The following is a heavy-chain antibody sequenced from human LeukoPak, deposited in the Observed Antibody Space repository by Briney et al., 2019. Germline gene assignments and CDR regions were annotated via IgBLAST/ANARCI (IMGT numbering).Heavy chain of an antibody. D-gene: IGHD3-10*01. V-gene: IGHV3-30*18. J-gene: IGHJ6*04. CDR3: AKESDYGSGSYRNYYYYGMDV. CDR2: ISYDGSNK. Sequence: GGSLRLSCAASGFTFSSYGMHWVRQAPGKGLEWVAVISYDGSNKYYADSVKGRFTISGDNSKNTLYLQMNSLRAEDTAVYYCAKESDYGSGSYRNYYYYGMDVWGKGTTVTVSS. CDR1: GFTFSSYG.